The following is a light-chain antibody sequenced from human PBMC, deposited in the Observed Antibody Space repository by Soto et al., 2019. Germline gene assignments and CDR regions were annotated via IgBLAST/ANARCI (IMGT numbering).Light chain of an antibody. V-gene: IGKV1-39*01. CDR3: QQSYSTPRT. J-gene: IGKJ2*01. CDR1: QSISSN. CDR2: GAS. Sequence: DIQMTQSPYSLSASVGDRVTITCRASQSISSNLNWYQQKPGKAPKLLIYGASSLASGVPSRFSGSGSGTDFTLIISSLQPEDFATYYCQQSYSTPRTFGQGTKVEIK.